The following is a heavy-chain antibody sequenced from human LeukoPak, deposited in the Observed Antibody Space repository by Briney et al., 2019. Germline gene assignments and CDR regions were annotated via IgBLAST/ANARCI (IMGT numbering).Heavy chain of an antibody. D-gene: IGHD2-8*01. CDR3: ASLHGHGFDP. CDR2: ITGSTKYI. J-gene: IGHJ5*02. V-gene: IGHV3-21*06. CDR1: GFTFNTYT. Sequence: GSLRLSCAASGFTFNTYTMNWVRQAPGKGLEWVSAITGSTKYIPSNIYYADAVQGRFTISRDDAKNLVYLQMNSLRAEDMAVYNCASLHGHGFDPWGQGTLVTVSS.